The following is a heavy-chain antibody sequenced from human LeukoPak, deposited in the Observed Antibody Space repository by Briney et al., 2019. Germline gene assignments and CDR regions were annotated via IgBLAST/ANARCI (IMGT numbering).Heavy chain of an antibody. J-gene: IGHJ3*02. CDR1: GGTFSSYA. CDR2: IIPIFGTA. CDR3: ARRIAVAGDAFDI. Sequence: SVKVSCKASGGTFSSYAISWVRQAPGQGLEWMGGIIPIFGTANYAQKFQGRVTITADESTSTAYMELSSLRSEDTAVYYCARRIAVAGDAFDIWGQGTTVTVSS. V-gene: IGHV1-69*13. D-gene: IGHD6-19*01.